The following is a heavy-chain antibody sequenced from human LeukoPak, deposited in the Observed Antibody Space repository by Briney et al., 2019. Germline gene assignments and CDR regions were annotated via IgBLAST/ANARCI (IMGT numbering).Heavy chain of an antibody. CDR1: GFTFSSYS. D-gene: IGHD1-26*01. Sequence: GGSLRLSCAASGFTFSSYSMNWVRQAPGKGLEWVSYISSSSSTIYYADSVKGRFTISRDNAKNTLYLQMNSLRAEDTAVYYCVRDLGGRSGHWGQGTLVTVSS. CDR3: VRDLGGRSGH. V-gene: IGHV3-48*04. J-gene: IGHJ4*02. CDR2: ISSSSSTI.